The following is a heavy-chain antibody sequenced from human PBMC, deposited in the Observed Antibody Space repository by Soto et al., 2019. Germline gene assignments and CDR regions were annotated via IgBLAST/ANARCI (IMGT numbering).Heavy chain of an antibody. D-gene: IGHD3-16*01. CDR1: GFTVSSYA. CDR2: ISGSGST. J-gene: IGHJ6*03. Sequence: EVQLLESGGGLVQPGGSLRLSCAASGFTVSSYAMSWVRQAPGKGLEWVSVISGSGSTYSADSVKGRFTISRDSSKNTVYLQMNSLRAEDPAVYYCAKALRFTFTTGYYMDVWGRGTTVTVSS. CDR3: AKALRFTFTTGYYMDV. V-gene: IGHV3-23*01.